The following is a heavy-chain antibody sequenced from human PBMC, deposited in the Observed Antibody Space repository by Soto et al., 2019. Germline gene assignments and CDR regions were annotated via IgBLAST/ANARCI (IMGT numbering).Heavy chain of an antibody. CDR3: AREGVRGMDV. CDR2: MNPNSANT. J-gene: IGHJ6*02. V-gene: IGHV1-8*01. Sequence: QVQLVQSGAEVKKPGASVKVSCKASGYTFTSYDINWVRQATGQGLEWMGWMNPNSANTGYAQKFQGRVTMTRNTXXXXXXXXXSSXXSXDXAVYYCAREGVRGMDVWGQGTTVTVSS. D-gene: IGHD3-16*01. CDR1: GYTFTSYD.